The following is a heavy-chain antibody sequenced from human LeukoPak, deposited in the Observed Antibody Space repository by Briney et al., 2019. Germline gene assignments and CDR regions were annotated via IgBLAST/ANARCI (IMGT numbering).Heavy chain of an antibody. Sequence: GGSLRLSCAASGFTFSSYGMHWVRQAPGKGLEWVAFIRYDGSNKYYADSVKGRFTISRDNSKNTLYLQMNSLRAEDTAVYYCAKTYCSGGSCYPPARWGQGTLVTVSS. V-gene: IGHV3-30*02. J-gene: IGHJ4*02. CDR3: AKTYCSGGSCYPPAR. CDR2: IRYDGSNK. CDR1: GFTFSSYG. D-gene: IGHD2-15*01.